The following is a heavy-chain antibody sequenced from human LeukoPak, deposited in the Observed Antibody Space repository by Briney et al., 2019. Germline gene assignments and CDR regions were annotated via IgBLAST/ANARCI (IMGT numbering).Heavy chain of an antibody. J-gene: IGHJ4*02. CDR2: INPNSGGT. D-gene: IGHD4-17*01. V-gene: IGHV1-2*02. CDR3: ARDGTTELALYYFDY. Sequence: ASVKVSCKASGYTLTGYYMHWVRQAPGQGLEWMGWINPNSGGTNYAQKLQGRVTMTTDTSTSTAYMELRSLRSDDTAVYYCARDGTTELALYYFDYWGQGTLVTVSS. CDR1: GYTLTGYY.